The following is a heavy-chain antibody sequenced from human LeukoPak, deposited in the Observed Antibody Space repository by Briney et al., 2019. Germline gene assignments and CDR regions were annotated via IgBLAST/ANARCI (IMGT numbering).Heavy chain of an antibody. D-gene: IGHD6-19*01. CDR2: IYYSGST. CDR3: ARVRGSGFLIQYYFDY. V-gene: IGHV4-39*07. Sequence: SETLSLTCTVSGGSISSGSYYWGWIRQPPGKGLEWIGSIYYSGSTYYNPSLKSRVTISVDTSKNQFSLKLSSVTAADTAVYYCARVRGSGFLIQYYFDYWGQGTLVTVSS. J-gene: IGHJ4*02. CDR1: GGSISSGSYY.